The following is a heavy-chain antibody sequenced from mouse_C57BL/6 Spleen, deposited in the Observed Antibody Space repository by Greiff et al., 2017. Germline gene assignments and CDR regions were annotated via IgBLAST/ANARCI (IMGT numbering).Heavy chain of an antibody. CDR1: GYTFTEYT. CDR2: FYPGSGSI. CDR3: ARHEGKRGYGSSYWYFDV. Sequence: QVQLQQSGAELVKPGASVKLSCKASGYTFTEYTIHWVKQRSGQGLEWIGWFYPGSGSIKYNEKFKDKATLTADKSSSTVYMELSRLTSEDSAVYFCARHEGKRGYGSSYWYFDVWGTGTTVTVSS. D-gene: IGHD1-1*01. V-gene: IGHV1-62-2*01. J-gene: IGHJ1*03.